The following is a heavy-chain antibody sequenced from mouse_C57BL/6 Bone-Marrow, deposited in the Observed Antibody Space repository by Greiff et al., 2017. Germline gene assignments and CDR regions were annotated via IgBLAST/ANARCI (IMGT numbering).Heavy chain of an antibody. V-gene: IGHV1-21-1*01. Sequence: EVQLKQSGPELVKPGALVKFSCKVSGFTFTDYYMPWVKQRPGQGLEWIGHVYPYNGGTSYNQKFKGKATLTVDNTSSTAYMELGSLTSEDSAVYYCARRTITTVVRTGDWGQGTSVTVSS. D-gene: IGHD1-1*01. CDR3: ARRTITTVVRTGD. CDR1: GFTFTDYY. CDR2: VYPYNGGT. J-gene: IGHJ4*01.